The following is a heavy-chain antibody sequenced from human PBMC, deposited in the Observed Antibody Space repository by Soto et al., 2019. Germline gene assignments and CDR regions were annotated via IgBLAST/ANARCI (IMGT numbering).Heavy chain of an antibody. D-gene: IGHD2-2*02. CDR1: GGAIINSNG. Sequence: PSETLSLTCAVSGGAIINSNGGIWFRYPPGKGLEWIGEIYHSGSTNYNPSLKSRVTISVDKSKNKFSLKLSSVTAEDTAVYYCARRPAATPSFYFDYWGQGTLVTVSS. J-gene: IGHJ4*02. CDR3: ARRPAATPSFYFDY. V-gene: IGHV4-4*02. CDR2: IYHSGST.